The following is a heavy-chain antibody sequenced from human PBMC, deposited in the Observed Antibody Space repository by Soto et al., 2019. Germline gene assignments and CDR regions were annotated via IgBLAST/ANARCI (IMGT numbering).Heavy chain of an antibody. D-gene: IGHD2-15*01. CDR1: GYSFTSYW. Sequence: PGESLKISCKGSGYSFTSYWIGWVRQMSGKGLEWVRIIYPGDSDTRYSTSFKGQLTISADKSISTAYLQWSRLKASDTAVYYWARDVTATRCAYLGYWDQGTLV. CDR2: IYPGDSDT. V-gene: IGHV5-51*01. J-gene: IGHJ4*02. CDR3: ARDVTATRCAYLGY.